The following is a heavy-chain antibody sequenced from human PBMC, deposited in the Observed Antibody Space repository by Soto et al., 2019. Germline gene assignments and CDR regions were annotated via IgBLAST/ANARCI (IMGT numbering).Heavy chain of an antibody. CDR3: ARDQKAGYCSGGSCYYYYGMDV. Sequence: QVQLVESGGGVVQPGRSLTLSCAASGFTFSTYAMHWVRQAPGKGLEWLAVISYDGNNNYYAGSVKGRFTISRENSKNTLYLQMDSLRAEDTAVDYCARDQKAGYCSGGSCYYYYGMDVWGQGTTVTVSS. D-gene: IGHD2-15*01. V-gene: IGHV3-30*04. CDR2: ISYDGNNN. J-gene: IGHJ6*02. CDR1: GFTFSTYA.